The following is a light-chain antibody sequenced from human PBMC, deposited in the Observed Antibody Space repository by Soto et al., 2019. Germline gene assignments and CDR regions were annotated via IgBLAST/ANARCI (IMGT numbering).Light chain of an antibody. CDR1: QSVSSSY. Sequence: VFTHSPGTLSLSPGERATLSCRASQSVSSSYLAWYQQKPGQAPRLLIYGASSRATGIPDRLSGSGSGTDFTLIISRLEPEDFAVYYCQQYGSSVTFGPGTRLEIK. J-gene: IGKJ5*01. V-gene: IGKV3-20*01. CDR3: QQYGSSVT. CDR2: GAS.